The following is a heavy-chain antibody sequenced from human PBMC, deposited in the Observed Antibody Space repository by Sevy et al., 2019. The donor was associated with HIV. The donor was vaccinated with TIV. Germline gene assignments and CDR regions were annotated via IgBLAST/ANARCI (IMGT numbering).Heavy chain of an antibody. V-gene: IGHV3-48*02. CDR1: GFSFSQYS. CDR2: ISGTSGTI. D-gene: IGHD3-22*01. CDR3: AMVVLYYDANYCDY. J-gene: IGHJ4*02. Sequence: GGSLRLSCAASGFSFSQYSMNWVRQAPGKGLEWHSYISGTSGTIYYAASVKGRFTISRDNAKNSVYLQMNSLRDEDTAVYYCAMVVLYYDANYCDYWGQGALVTVSS.